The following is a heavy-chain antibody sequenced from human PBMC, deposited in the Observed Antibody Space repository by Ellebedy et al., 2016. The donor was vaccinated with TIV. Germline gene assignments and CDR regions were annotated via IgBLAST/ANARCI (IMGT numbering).Heavy chain of an antibody. D-gene: IGHD3-10*01. V-gene: IGHV3-7*03. CDR2: IHPDGSDI. J-gene: IGHJ4*02. CDR3: ARGGRADY. CDR1: GIRISPYW. Sequence: GESLKISCAVSGIRISPYWMSWVRQAPGKGLEWVANIHPDGSDIHYVDSVKGRVTISRNNARNSLALTMNILRAEDTAVYYCARGGRADYWGQGTLVTVSS.